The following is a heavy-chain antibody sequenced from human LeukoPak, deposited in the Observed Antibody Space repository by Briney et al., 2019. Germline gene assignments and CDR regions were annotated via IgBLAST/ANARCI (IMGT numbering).Heavy chain of an antibody. CDR1: GGSFSGYY. CDR2: INHSGST. Sequence: PSETLSLTCAVYGGSFSGYYWSWIRQPPGKGLEWIGEINHSGSTNYNPSLKSRVTISVDTSKNQFSLKLSSVTAADTAVYYCARPGGYYYGSGSYYNSRGFFDYWGQGTLVTVSS. J-gene: IGHJ4*02. CDR3: ARPGGYYYGSGSYYNSRGFFDY. V-gene: IGHV4-34*01. D-gene: IGHD3-10*01.